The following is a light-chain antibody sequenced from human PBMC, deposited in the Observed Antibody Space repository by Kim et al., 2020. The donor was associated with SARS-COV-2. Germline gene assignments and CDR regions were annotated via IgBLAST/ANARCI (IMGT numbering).Light chain of an antibody. Sequence: SPGERATLSCRSSQSVRSNYLAWYQQKPGQAHRLVIYAVSSRASGIPDRFSGSGSGTDFTLTISRLEPEDFAVYYCQQYGNSPWTFGQGTKVDIK. J-gene: IGKJ1*01. CDR1: QSVRSNY. CDR2: AVS. CDR3: QQYGNSPWT. V-gene: IGKV3-20*01.